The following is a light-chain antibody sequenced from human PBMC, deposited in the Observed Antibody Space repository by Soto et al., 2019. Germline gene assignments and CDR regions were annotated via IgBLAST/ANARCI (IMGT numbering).Light chain of an antibody. J-gene: IGLJ7*01. CDR1: SSNIGGNY. CDR2: RNN. Sequence: QSVLTQPPSASGTPGQRVTVSCSGSSSNIGGNYVYWYQQLPGTSPKLLIHRNNQRPSGVPDRFSGSKSGTSASLAISVLRSEDEADYYCAAWDDSLSGPVFGGGTQLTVL. CDR3: AAWDDSLSGPV. V-gene: IGLV1-47*01.